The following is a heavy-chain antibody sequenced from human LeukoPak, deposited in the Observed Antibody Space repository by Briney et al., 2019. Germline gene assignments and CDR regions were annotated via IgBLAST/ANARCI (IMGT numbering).Heavy chain of an antibody. CDR3: ASGTGTTFDGLDY. CDR2: IIPIFGTA. Sequence: SVTVSCKASGGTFSSYAISWVRQAPGQGLEWMGGIIPIFGTANYAQKFQGRVTITTDESTSTAYMELSSLRSEDTAVYYCASGTGTTFDGLDYWGQGTLVTVSS. J-gene: IGHJ4*02. D-gene: IGHD1-7*01. V-gene: IGHV1-69*05. CDR1: GGTFSSYA.